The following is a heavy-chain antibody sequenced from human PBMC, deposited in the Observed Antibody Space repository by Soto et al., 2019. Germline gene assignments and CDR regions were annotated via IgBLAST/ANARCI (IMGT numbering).Heavy chain of an antibody. CDR2: INPSGGST. J-gene: IGHJ6*02. Sequence: GASLKVSCKASGYTFVSYYMHWVRQAPGQGLEWMGVINPSGGSTTYAQRFQGRLTMTRDTSTSTVYMDLSSLRCEDTAVYYCARASDTTGHNHGMGVWGQGTTVTVYS. V-gene: IGHV1-46*01. CDR3: ARASDTTGHNHGMGV. D-gene: IGHD1-1*01. CDR1: GYTFVSYY.